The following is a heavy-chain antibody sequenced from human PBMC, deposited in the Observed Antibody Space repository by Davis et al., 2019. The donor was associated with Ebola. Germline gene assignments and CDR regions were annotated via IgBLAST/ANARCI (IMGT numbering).Heavy chain of an antibody. CDR2: ISGSGGST. V-gene: IGHV3-23*01. J-gene: IGHJ4*02. D-gene: IGHD3-22*01. CDR1: GFTFSSYA. CDR3: AKDQPYYDSSGYYTFDY. Sequence: GSLRLSCAASGFTFSSYAMSWVRQAPGKGLEWVSAISGSGGSTYYADSVKGRFTISRDNSKNTLYLQMNSLRAEDTAVYYCAKDQPYYDSSGYYTFDYWGQGTLVTVSS.